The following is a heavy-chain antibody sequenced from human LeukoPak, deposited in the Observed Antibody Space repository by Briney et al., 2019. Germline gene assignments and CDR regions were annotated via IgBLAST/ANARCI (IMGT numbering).Heavy chain of an antibody. CDR3: ARRCYTSVGGGSCYWFDP. CDR2: IYPGDSDT. Sequence: GESLKISYKGSGYSFTSYWIGWVRQMPGKGLEWMGIIYPGDSDTRYSPSFQGQVTISADKSISTAYLQWSSLKASDTAMYYCARRCYTSVGGGSCYWFDPWGQGTLVTVSS. D-gene: IGHD2-15*01. J-gene: IGHJ5*02. CDR1: GYSFTSYW. V-gene: IGHV5-51*01.